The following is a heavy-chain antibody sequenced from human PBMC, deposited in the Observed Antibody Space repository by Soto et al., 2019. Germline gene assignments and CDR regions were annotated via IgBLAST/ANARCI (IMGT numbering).Heavy chain of an antibody. CDR2: INPDNGNT. CDR1: GYTFTRSG. CDR3: ARHQGITTFGVYAMYYYGMDV. Sequence: QVQLVQSGAEVKKPGASVKVSCKASGYTFTRSGISWVRQAPGQGLEWLGWINPDNGNTNYAQHLQGRVSLTTDTSTRTAYMDLRRLRSDDTAVYYCARHQGITTFGVYAMYYYGMDVWGKETTVTFSS. D-gene: IGHD3-3*01. J-gene: IGHJ6*04. V-gene: IGHV1-18*01.